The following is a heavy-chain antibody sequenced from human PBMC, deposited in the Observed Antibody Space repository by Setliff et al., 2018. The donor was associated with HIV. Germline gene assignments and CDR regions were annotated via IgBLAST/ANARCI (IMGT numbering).Heavy chain of an antibody. V-gene: IGHV4-4*09. CDR2: VYTSGNT. CDR3: AKARRVADFDY. Sequence: ASETLSLTCTVSGGSISSYYWSWIRQSPGKRLEWIGYVYTSGNTNYNPSLKSRVTISLDTSRNQLSLKLTSVTAADTAVYYCAKARRVADFDYWGQGTLVTVSS. CDR1: GGSISSYY. J-gene: IGHJ4*02. D-gene: IGHD2-15*01.